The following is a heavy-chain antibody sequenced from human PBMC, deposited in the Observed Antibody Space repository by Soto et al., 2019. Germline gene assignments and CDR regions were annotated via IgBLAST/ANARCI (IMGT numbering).Heavy chain of an antibody. CDR3: ARALSSAAGLYFDF. D-gene: IGHD6-13*01. CDR1: GGSFSSYY. V-gene: IGHV4-4*07. Sequence: QWHLQGSAPGRGSPSKPRSLTCTVSGGSFSSYYWSWIRQPAGKGMEWIGRIHTTAGTNYNPSLKSRVTMSIDTSNNQFSLKLSSLTAADTAVYYCARALSSAAGLYFDFWGQGTLVTVSS. CDR2: IHTTAGT. J-gene: IGHJ4*02.